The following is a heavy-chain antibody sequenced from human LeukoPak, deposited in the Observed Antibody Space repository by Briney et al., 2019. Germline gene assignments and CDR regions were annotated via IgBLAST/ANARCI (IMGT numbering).Heavy chain of an antibody. J-gene: IGHJ3*02. CDR1: GFTFSSYW. CDR2: INHDGSEK. Sequence: GGSLRLSCAASGFTFSSYWMIWVRQAPGKGLEWVANINHDGSEKYYVDSVKGRFTISRDNAKNSLYLQMNSLRAEDTAVFYCARNLHYDSSSYRAFDIWGQGTMVTVSS. D-gene: IGHD3-22*01. V-gene: IGHV3-7*01. CDR3: ARNLHYDSSSYRAFDI.